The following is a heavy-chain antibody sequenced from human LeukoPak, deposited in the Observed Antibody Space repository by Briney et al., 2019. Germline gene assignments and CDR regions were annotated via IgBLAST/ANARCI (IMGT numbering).Heavy chain of an antibody. CDR3: AKAPREYCSSTSCPNWFDS. Sequence: GGSLRLSCVVSGFTFSSYAMSWVRQAPGKGLQWVSALSGSGGSTYYADPVKGRFTISRDNSKNTLYLQMSSLRAEDTAVYFCAKAPREYCSSTSCPNWFDSWGQGTLVTVSS. V-gene: IGHV3-23*01. J-gene: IGHJ5*01. CDR2: LSGSGGST. CDR1: GFTFSSYA. D-gene: IGHD2-2*01.